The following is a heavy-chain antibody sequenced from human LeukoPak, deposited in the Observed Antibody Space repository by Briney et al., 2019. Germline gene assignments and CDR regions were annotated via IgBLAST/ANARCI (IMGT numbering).Heavy chain of an antibody. D-gene: IGHD5-24*01. CDR3: ARDQRPYYFYGLDV. V-gene: IGHV3-30*04. J-gene: IGHJ6*02. CDR2: MSYDGSNR. Sequence: PGGSLRLSCAASGFTFSNYAIHWVRQAPGKGLEWVAVMSYDGSNRYYADSVKGRFTISRDNSKNTLYLQMNSLTTEGTAVYYCARDQRPYYFYGLDVWGQGTTVTVS. CDR1: GFTFSNYA.